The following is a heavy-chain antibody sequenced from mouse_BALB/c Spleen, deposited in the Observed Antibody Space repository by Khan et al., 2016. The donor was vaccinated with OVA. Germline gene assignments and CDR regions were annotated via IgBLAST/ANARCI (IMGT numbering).Heavy chain of an antibody. J-gene: IGHJ3*01. Sequence: QVQLKESGPGLVQPSQSLSITCTVSGFSLTTYGVHWVRQSPGKGLEWLGVIWSGGTTDYSAAFISRLSITKDNSKSQVFVKLNSRQANDTAIYYSARNYDYDEGLAYWGQGTLVTVSA. CDR2: IWSGGTT. CDR3: ARNYDYDEGLAY. CDR1: GFSLTTYG. D-gene: IGHD2-4*01. V-gene: IGHV2-2*02.